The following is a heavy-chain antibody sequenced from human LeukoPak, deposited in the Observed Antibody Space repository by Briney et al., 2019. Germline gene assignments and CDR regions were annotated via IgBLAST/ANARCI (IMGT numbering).Heavy chain of an antibody. D-gene: IGHD3-22*01. CDR1: GYTFTNFD. CDR3: ARGLRDSSGREYFKE. V-gene: IGHV1-8*01. Sequence: ASVKVSCKASGYTFTNFDISWVRQAAGQRLEWMGWMNPNSGNTGYAQKFKGRVTMTGNTSINTAYMELSRLRSEDTAVYYCARGLRDSSGREYFKEWGQGTLVTVSS. CDR2: MNPNSGNT. J-gene: IGHJ1*01.